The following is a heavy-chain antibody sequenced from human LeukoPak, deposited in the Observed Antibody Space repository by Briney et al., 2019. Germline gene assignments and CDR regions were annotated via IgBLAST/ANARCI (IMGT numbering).Heavy chain of an antibody. V-gene: IGHV3-48*04. CDR1: GFTFSSYG. Sequence: GGSLRLSCAASGFTFSSYGMSWVRQAPGKGLEWVSYISSSGSTIYYADSVKGRFTISRDNAKNSLYLQMNSLRAEDTAVYYCARMSVRYSSSSDYWGQGTLVTVSS. CDR3: ARMSVRYSSSSDY. J-gene: IGHJ4*02. D-gene: IGHD6-13*01. CDR2: ISSSGSTI.